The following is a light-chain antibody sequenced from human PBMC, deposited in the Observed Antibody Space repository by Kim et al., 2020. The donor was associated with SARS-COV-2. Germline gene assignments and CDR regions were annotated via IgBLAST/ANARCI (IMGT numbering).Light chain of an antibody. Sequence: PGQSVTLYCAGTKDAVCGYKFVSWYQQHTGKVPKLIIYDVKTRASGVPDRFSASKSGNTASLTISGLQPDDEADYYCSSYAGRSVVFGGGTQLTVL. CDR2: DVK. CDR1: KDAVCGYKF. CDR3: SSYAGRSVV. V-gene: IGLV2-11*03. J-gene: IGLJ2*01.